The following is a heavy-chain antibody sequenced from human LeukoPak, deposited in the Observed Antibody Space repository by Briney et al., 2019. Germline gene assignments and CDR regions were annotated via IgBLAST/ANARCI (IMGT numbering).Heavy chain of an antibody. CDR2: INSDGSWT. Sequence: GGSLRLSCAASGNYWMHWVRQAPGKGLVWVSHINSDGSWTSYADSVKCRFTISKVNAKNTVYLQMNSLRAEDTAVYYCVSFYETYWGRGTLVTVSS. CDR1: GNYW. D-gene: IGHD2/OR15-2a*01. V-gene: IGHV3-74*01. J-gene: IGHJ4*02. CDR3: VSFYETY.